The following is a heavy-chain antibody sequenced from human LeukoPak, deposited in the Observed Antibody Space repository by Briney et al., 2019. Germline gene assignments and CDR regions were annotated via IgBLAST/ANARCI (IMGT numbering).Heavy chain of an antibody. V-gene: IGHV3-72*01. CDR3: VSVSAGLIEY. Sequence: GGSLRLSCAASGFPFSEHYMGWVRQAPGKGLEWVGRIRNKGKGGTTEYAASVNGRFIISRDDSKDSLYLQMNSLKTEDTAVYYRVSVSAGLIEYWGQGTRVTVSS. J-gene: IGHJ4*02. CDR1: GFPFSEHY. CDR2: IRNKGKGGTT.